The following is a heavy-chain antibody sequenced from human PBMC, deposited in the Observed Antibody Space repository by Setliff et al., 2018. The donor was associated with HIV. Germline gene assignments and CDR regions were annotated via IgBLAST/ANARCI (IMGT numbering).Heavy chain of an antibody. V-gene: IGHV4-34*01. CDR1: GGSIRSHD. CDR3: ARVKDPGYIMEYYYGMDV. CDR2: INHSGST. Sequence: SETLSLTCTASGGSIRSHDWSWVRQPSGKGLEWIGEINHSGSTNYNPSLNSRVTISVDTFKNQFSLKLSSVTAADTAIYYCARVKDPGYIMEYYYGMDVWGQGTTVTVSS. D-gene: IGHD3-10*01. J-gene: IGHJ6*02.